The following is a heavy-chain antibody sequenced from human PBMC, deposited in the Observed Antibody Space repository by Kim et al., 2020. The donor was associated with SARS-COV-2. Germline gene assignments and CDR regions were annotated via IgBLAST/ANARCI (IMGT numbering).Heavy chain of an antibody. D-gene: IGHD6-13*01. CDR1: SGSLNDYY. V-gene: IGHV4-34*01. Sequence: SQTLSLTCGLSSGSLNDYYWSWIRQSPGKGLEWIGEVSHGGSTTYNPSLSSRLTVSVYVSRSQFSLRLSSVTAADTARYFCARGRKPRLSSSAWFRGAWYDPWGPGMLVTVSS. CDR2: VSHGGST. J-gene: IGHJ5*02. CDR3: ARGRKPRLSSSAWFRGAWYDP.